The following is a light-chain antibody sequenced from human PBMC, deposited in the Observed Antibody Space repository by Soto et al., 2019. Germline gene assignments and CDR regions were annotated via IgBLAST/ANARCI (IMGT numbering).Light chain of an antibody. CDR1: QTISSW. V-gene: IGKV1-5*03. J-gene: IGKJ1*01. Sequence: DIQMPQSPSTLSGSVGDRVTITCGASQTISSWLAWYQQKPGKAPKLLIYKASTLKSGVPSRFSGSGSGTEFTLTISSLQPDDFATYYCQHYNSYSEAFGQGTKVDI. CDR3: QHYNSYSEA. CDR2: KAS.